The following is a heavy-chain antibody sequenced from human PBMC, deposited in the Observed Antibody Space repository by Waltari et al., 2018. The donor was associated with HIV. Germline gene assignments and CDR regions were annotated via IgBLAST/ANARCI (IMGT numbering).Heavy chain of an antibody. CDR1: RFNFSNYW. D-gene: IGHD3-3*01. CDR2: VNGDASST. J-gene: IGHJ4*02. Sequence: EVELVESGGGLVQPGGSLRLSCAASRFNFSNYWIHWVRQVPGKGLVWVSRVNGDASSTDYADSVRGRFTISRDNAKNTVFLQMDSLRAEDTAVYYCTRAVFWSTFFSDNFFDYWGQGTPLTVSS. V-gene: IGHV3-74*01. CDR3: TRAVFWSTFFSDNFFDY.